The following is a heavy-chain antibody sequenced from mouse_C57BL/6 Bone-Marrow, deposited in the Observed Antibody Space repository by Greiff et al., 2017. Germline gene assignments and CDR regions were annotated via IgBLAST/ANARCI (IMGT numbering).Heavy chain of an antibody. CDR2: INPSTGGT. CDR1: GYSFTGYY. V-gene: IGHV1-42*01. J-gene: IGHJ3*01. D-gene: IGHD3-2*02. CDR3: ANSSGYVGFAY. Sequence: EVKLMESGPELVKPGASVKISCKASGYSFTGYYMNWVKQSPEKSLEWIGEINPSTGGTTYNQKFKAKATLTVDKSSSTAYMQLKSLTSEDSAVYYCANSSGYVGFAYWGQGTLVTVSA.